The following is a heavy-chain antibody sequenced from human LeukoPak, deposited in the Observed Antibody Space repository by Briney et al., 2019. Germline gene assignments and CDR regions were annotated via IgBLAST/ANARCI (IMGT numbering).Heavy chain of an antibody. CDR3: ARAVKFDY. CDR2: ISYDGSNK. CDR1: GFTFSSYA. J-gene: IGHJ4*02. V-gene: IGHV3-30*04. Sequence: PGGSLRLSCAASGFTFSSYAMHWVRQAPGKGLEGVAVISYDGSNKYYADSVKGRFTISRDNSKNTLYLQMNSLRAEDTAVYYCARAVKFDYWGQGTLVTVSS. D-gene: IGHD4-17*01.